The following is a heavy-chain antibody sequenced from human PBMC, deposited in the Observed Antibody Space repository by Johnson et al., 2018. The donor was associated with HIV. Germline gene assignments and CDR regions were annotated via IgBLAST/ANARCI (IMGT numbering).Heavy chain of an antibody. V-gene: IGHV3-66*02. CDR1: GFTVSSNY. CDR3: ARDRIQWWSYVGTFDV. CDR2: IYSGGGT. Sequence: VQLVESGGGVVQPGRSLRLSCAASGFTVSSNYMSWVRQAPGMGLQWVAGIYSGGGTQYADSVKGRFAISRDNSKNTLYLQMNSLRADDTAVYYCARDRIQWWSYVGTFDVWGQGTTVTVSS. J-gene: IGHJ3*01. D-gene: IGHD2-15*01.